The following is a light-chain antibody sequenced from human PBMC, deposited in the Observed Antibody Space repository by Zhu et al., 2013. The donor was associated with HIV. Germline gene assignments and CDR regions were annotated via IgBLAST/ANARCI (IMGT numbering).Light chain of an antibody. CDR1: QSVSSSY. Sequence: EIVLTQSPGTLSLSPGERATLSCRASQSVSSSYLAWYQQKPGQAPRLLIYGASSRATGIPDRFSASGSVTDFALTISRLEPEDFAVYYCQQYGTSSWTFGQGTKVEIK. CDR2: GAS. J-gene: IGKJ1*01. V-gene: IGKV3-20*01. CDR3: QQYGTSSWT.